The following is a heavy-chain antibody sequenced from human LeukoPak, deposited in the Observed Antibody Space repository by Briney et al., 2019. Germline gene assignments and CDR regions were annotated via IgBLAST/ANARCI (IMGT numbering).Heavy chain of an antibody. Sequence: SETLSLTCTVSGGSIRSYYWSWIRQPPGKGLEWIGYIYSSGSTNYNPSLKSRVTISVDTSKNQFSLNLSSVTAADTAVYYCARGYGDFRVEGRYFHSWGQGTLVTVSS. CDR1: GGSIRSYY. J-gene: IGHJ4*02. V-gene: IGHV4-59*01. D-gene: IGHD4-17*01. CDR3: ARGYGDFRVEGRYFHS. CDR2: IYSSGST.